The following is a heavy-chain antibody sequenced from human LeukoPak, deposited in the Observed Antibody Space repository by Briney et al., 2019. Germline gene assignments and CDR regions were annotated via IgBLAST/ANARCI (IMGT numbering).Heavy chain of an antibody. CDR1: GFTFSNYA. CDR2: ISNSDDNS. V-gene: IGHV3-23*01. CDR3: GKATGTLGN. J-gene: IGHJ4*02. Sequence: GGSLRLSCAASGFTFSNYAMSWVRQAPGKGLEWVSTISNSDDNSYYADSVKGRFTISRDNSKNTLYLQMNGLTAEDTARYCCGKATGTLGNWGQGTLVTVSS. D-gene: IGHD1-1*01.